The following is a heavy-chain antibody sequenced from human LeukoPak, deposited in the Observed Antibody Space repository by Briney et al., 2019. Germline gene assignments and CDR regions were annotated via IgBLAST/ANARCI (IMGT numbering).Heavy chain of an antibody. Sequence: GASVKVSCKASGYTFTAYYIHWVRQAPGQGLEWMGWINPNTGGTNFAQRFQGRVTMTRDTSINTAYMELSGLRSDDTAMYYCAREGAPQLSSYFDHWGQGTLVTVSS. CDR3: AREGAPQLSSYFDH. J-gene: IGHJ4*02. CDR1: GYTFTAYY. V-gene: IGHV1-2*02. D-gene: IGHD1-1*01. CDR2: INPNTGGT.